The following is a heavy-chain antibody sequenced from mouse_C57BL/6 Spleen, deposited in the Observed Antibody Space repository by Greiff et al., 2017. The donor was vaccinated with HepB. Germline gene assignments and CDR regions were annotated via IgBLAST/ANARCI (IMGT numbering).Heavy chain of an antibody. Sequence: EVKLMESGGGLVQPKGSLKLSCAASGFTFNTYAMHWVRQAPGKGLEWVARIRSKSSNYATYYADSVKDRFTISRYDTQSVLYQQMNNLKTEDTSMYYGVGERVESHYYGSSCWYFDVWGTGTTVTVSS. D-gene: IGHD1-1*01. V-gene: IGHV10-3*01. CDR3: VGERVESHYYGSSCWYFDV. J-gene: IGHJ1*03. CDR1: GFTFNTYA. CDR2: IRSKSSNYAT.